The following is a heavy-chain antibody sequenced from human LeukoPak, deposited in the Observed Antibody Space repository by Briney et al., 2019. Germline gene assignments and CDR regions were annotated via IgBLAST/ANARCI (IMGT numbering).Heavy chain of an antibody. J-gene: IGHJ4*02. CDR1: GGIFSSYA. D-gene: IGHD2-2*02. Sequence: SVKVSCKASGGIFSSYAISWVRQAPGQGLEWMGGIIPIFGTANYAQKFQGRVSITADESTSTAYMELSSLRSEDTAVYYCATCARNFYCYRFDYWGQGTLVTVSS. CDR2: IIPIFGTA. V-gene: IGHV1-69*13. CDR3: ATCARNFYCYRFDY.